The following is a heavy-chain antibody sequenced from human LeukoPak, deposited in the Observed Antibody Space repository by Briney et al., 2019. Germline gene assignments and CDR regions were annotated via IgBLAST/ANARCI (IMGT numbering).Heavy chain of an antibody. CDR1: GFTFSSYG. CDR2: ISYDGSNK. Sequence: GGSLRLSCAASGFTFSSYGMHWVRQAPGKGLEWVAVISYDGSNKYYADSVKGRFTISRDNSKNTLYLQMNSLRAEDTAVYYCAIPPRGSGSYYYGMDVWGQGTTVTVSS. D-gene: IGHD1-26*01. V-gene: IGHV3-30*03. CDR3: AIPPRGSGSYYYGMDV. J-gene: IGHJ6*02.